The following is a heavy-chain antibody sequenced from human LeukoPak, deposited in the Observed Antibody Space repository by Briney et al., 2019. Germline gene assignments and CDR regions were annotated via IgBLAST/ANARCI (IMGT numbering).Heavy chain of an antibody. CDR1: GGSITSYD. Sequence: SETLSLTCTVSGGSITSYDWSRIRQPPGKGLEWIGYIYYSGSTNYNPSLKSRVTISVDTSKNQFSLKLSSVTAAVTPVYYCARHGDYGDPFDYWGQGTLVTVSS. J-gene: IGHJ4*02. CDR2: IYYSGST. CDR3: ARHGDYGDPFDY. V-gene: IGHV4-59*08. D-gene: IGHD4-17*01.